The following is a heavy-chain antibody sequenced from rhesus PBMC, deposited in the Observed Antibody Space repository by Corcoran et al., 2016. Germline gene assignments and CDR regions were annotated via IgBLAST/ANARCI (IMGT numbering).Heavy chain of an antibody. D-gene: IGHD5-24*01. Sequence: QVQLQESGPGLVKPSETLSLTCAVSGGSISSSYYYWSWIRPAPGKGLELIGYISYSGSTSYNPSLKSRVTISRDTSKNQFSLKLSSVTAADTAVYYCASLYSGYSHYFDYWGQGVLVTVSS. J-gene: IGHJ4*01. CDR2: ISYSGST. CDR1: GGSISSSYYY. CDR3: ASLYSGYSHYFDY. V-gene: IGHV4-122*02.